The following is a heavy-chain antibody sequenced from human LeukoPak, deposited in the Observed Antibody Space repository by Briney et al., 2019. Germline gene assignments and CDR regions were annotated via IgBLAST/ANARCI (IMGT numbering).Heavy chain of an antibody. J-gene: IGHJ3*01. CDR2: ISWNSGSI. CDR3: ARVGWELYGRGFDF. V-gene: IGHV3-9*01. Sequence: PGRSLRLSCAASGFTFDDYAMHWVRHAPGKGLEWVSGISWNSGSIGYADSVKGRFTISRDDSKNTLYLQMNSLRAEDTAVYYCARVGWELYGRGFDFWGQGTMVTVSS. D-gene: IGHD4-23*01. CDR1: GFTFDDYA.